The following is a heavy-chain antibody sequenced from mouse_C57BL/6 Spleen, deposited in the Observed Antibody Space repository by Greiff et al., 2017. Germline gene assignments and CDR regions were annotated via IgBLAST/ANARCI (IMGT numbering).Heavy chain of an antibody. J-gene: IGHJ4*01. CDR1: GYTFTSYW. CDR3: ARSDDYYGSSSDYYAMDY. CDR2: INPSSGYT. Sequence: QVQLQQSGAELAKPGASVKLSCKASGYTFTSYWMHWVKQRPGQGLEWIGYINPSSGYTKYNQKFKDKATLTADKSSSTAYMQLSSLTYEDSAVYYCARSDDYYGSSSDYYAMDYWGQGTSVTVSS. V-gene: IGHV1-7*01. D-gene: IGHD1-1*01.